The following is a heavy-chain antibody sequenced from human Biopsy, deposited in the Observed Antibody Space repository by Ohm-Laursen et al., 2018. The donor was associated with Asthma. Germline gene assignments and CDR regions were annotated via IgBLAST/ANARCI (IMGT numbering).Heavy chain of an antibody. CDR3: ARGWNCGGDCYSLDS. V-gene: IGHV4-30-2*06. Sequence: SQTLSLTCAVSGDSIDSGDYSWTRIRQSPGVGLEWIGYIYRNGNTYYNPTLKNRVTISIDRSKNQFCLRLRSVTAADTAVYYCARGWNCGGDCYSLDSWGQGTLVTVSS. CDR1: GDSIDSGDYS. CDR2: IYRNGNT. J-gene: IGHJ4*02. D-gene: IGHD2-21*02.